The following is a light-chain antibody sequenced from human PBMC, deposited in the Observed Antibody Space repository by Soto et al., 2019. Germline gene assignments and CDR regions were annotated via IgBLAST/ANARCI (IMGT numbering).Light chain of an antibody. Sequence: QAVVTQPPSVSGAPGQRVTISCTGSSSNIGAGFDVHWYQHLPGTAPKLLIYVNSNRPSGVPDRFSGSNSGTSASLAITGLQAEDEADYYCQSYDSSLSALVFGGGTKLTVL. CDR2: VNS. CDR1: SSNIGAGFD. J-gene: IGLJ2*01. CDR3: QSYDSSLSALV. V-gene: IGLV1-40*01.